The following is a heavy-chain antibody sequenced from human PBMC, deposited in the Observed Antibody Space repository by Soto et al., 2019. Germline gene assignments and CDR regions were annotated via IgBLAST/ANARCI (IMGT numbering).Heavy chain of an antibody. CDR1: GGSISSISYY. Sequence: QLQLQESGPGLVKPSETLSLTCTVSGGSISSISYYGGWIRQPPGKGLECIGSIYYSGSTYYNPYLKSRVTISVDTSKNQFSLKLSSVTAADTAVYYCARHQSHSSSYVDPWGQGTLVTVSS. J-gene: IGHJ5*02. V-gene: IGHV4-39*01. D-gene: IGHD6-13*01. CDR2: IYYSGST. CDR3: ARHQSHSSSYVDP.